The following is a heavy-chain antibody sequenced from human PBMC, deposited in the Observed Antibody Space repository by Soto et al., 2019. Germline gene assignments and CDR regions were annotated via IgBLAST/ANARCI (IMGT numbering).Heavy chain of an antibody. D-gene: IGHD1-26*01. CDR1: GDTISSYS. J-gene: IGHJ4*02. V-gene: IGHV4-59*08. CDR3: ARLGGSYAVTHFEY. CDR2: IYYSGTTT. Sequence: SETLSLTCTVSGDTISSYSWTWIRQPPGKGLEWMGYIYYSGTTTNYNPSLKSRVTLSVDTSKNQFSLKLSSVTAADTAVYYCARLGGSYAVTHFEYWGQGTLVTVSS.